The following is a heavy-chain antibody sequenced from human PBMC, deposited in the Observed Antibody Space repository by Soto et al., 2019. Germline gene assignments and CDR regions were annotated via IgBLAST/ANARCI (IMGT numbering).Heavy chain of an antibody. V-gene: IGHV3-48*03. CDR3: VRDNSHVIVTPFDL. D-gene: IGHD2-21*01. Sequence: EVQLVESGGGFVQPGGSLRLSCAASGFTFSSFEMNWFRQVPGKRLAWLSYISFRGTPTYYADSVRARFIISRDNARNSLYLRMYSLGVEDTAIYYCVRDNSHVIVTPFDLWGPGAHVTVSS. CDR1: GFTFSSFE. J-gene: IGHJ4*02. CDR2: ISFRGTPT.